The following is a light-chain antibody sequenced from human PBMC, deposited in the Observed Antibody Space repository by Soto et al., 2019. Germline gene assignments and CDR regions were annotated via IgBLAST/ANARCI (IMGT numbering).Light chain of an antibody. Sequence: EIVLTQSPATLSSSPGERATLSCSASQSVSSSLNWYQQKPGQAPRLLIYDASTRATGIPARFGGSGSGTDFTLTISSLEPEDFAVYYCQHRSSWPYTFGQGTKLEIK. CDR3: QHRSSWPYT. J-gene: IGKJ2*01. CDR2: DAS. V-gene: IGKV3-11*01. CDR1: QSVSSS.